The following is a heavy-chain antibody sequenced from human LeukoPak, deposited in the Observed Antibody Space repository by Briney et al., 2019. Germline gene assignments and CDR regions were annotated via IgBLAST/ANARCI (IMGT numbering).Heavy chain of an antibody. CDR2: INHSGST. CDR3: ARGRPYMVRGVITYYFDY. V-gene: IGHV4-34*01. Sequence: SETLSLTCAVYGGSFSGYYWSWIRQPPGKGLEWIGEINHSGSTNYNPSLKSRVTISVDTSKNQFSLKLSSVTAADTAVYYCARGRPYMVRGVITYYFDYWGQGTLVTVSS. CDR1: GGSFSGYY. D-gene: IGHD3-10*01. J-gene: IGHJ4*02.